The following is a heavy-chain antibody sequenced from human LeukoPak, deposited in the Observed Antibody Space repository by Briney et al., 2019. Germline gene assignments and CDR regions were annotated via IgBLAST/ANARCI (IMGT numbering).Heavy chain of an antibody. CDR2: IVVGSGNT. CDR1: GFSFTSSA. J-gene: IGHJ4*02. D-gene: IGHD3-22*01. V-gene: IGHV1-58*02. CDR3: AANPYYYDSSGYLDY. Sequence: SVKVSCKASGFSFTSSAMQWVRQARGQRLEWIGWIVVGSGNTNYAQKFQERVTITRDMSTSTAYMELSSLRSEDTAVYYCAANPYYYDSSGYLDYWGQGTLVTVSS.